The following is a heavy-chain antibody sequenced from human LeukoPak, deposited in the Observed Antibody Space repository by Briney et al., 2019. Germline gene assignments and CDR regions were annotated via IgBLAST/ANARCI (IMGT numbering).Heavy chain of an antibody. Sequence: ASVKVSCKASGYTFTTYGISWVRQAPGQGLEWMGWISGYNGNTNYAQKFQGRVTMTTDTSTTTAYMDVRSLRSDDTAEDYFARVGHSEEDQSDYWVQGTLVTVSS. CDR3: ARVGHSEEDQSDY. J-gene: IGHJ4*02. V-gene: IGHV1-18*01. CDR2: ISGYNGNT. CDR1: GYTFTTYG. D-gene: IGHD1-26*01.